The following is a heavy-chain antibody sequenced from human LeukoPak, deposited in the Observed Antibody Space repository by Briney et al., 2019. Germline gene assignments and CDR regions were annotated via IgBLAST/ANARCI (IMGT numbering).Heavy chain of an antibody. CDR1: GFTFSNHG. D-gene: IGHD3-22*01. J-gene: IGHJ1*01. Sequence: GGSLRLSCAASGFTFSNHGMNWVRQAPGKGLEWVSGISGNGDITYYADSVKGRFTISRDNSKNTLYLQMSSLRAEDTAIYYCAKAKDYYDSSGPDGWGQGTLVTVSS. CDR2: ISGNGDIT. CDR3: AKAKDYYDSSGPDG. V-gene: IGHV3-23*01.